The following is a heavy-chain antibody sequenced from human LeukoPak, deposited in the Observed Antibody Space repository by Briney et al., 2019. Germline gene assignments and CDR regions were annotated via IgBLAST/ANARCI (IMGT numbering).Heavy chain of an antibody. Sequence: SETLSLTCTVSGGSISSSSYYWGWIRQPPGKGLEWIGSIYYSGSTYYNPPLKSRVTISVDTSKNQFSLKLSSVTAADTAVYYCAREGVVAAVADYWGQGTLVTVSS. CDR3: AREGVVAAVADY. V-gene: IGHV4-39*07. CDR1: GGSISSSSYY. J-gene: IGHJ4*02. CDR2: IYYSGST. D-gene: IGHD2-15*01.